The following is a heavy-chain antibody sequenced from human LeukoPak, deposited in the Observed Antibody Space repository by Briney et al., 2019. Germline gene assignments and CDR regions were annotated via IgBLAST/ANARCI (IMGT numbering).Heavy chain of an antibody. CDR3: ARDDTELAQLNYYYYGMDV. CDR1: GYTFTNYN. Sequence: ASVKVSCKASGYTFTNYNFSWLRQAPGQGLEWMGWISAYNGNTHYAQKLQGRVTMTTDTSTSTAYMELRSLRSDDTAVYYCARDDTELAQLNYYYYGMDVWGQGTTVTVSS. V-gene: IGHV1-18*01. J-gene: IGHJ6*02. CDR2: ISAYNGNT. D-gene: IGHD5-18*01.